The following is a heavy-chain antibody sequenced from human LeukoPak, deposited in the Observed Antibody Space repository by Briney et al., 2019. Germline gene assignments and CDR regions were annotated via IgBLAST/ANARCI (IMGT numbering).Heavy chain of an antibody. V-gene: IGHV3-30*04. CDR2: ISYDGSNK. CDR1: GFTFSSYA. J-gene: IGHJ4*02. Sequence: GGSLRLSCAASGFTFSSYAMHWVRQAPGKGLEWVAVISYDGSNKYYADSVKGRFTISRDNSKNTLYLQMNSLSAEDTAIYYCASIAVAASDYWGQGTLVTVSS. CDR3: ASIAVAASDY. D-gene: IGHD6-19*01.